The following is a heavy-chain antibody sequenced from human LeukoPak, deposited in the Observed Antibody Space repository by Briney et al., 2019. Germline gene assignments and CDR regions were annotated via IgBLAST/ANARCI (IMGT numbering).Heavy chain of an antibody. CDR2: IYYSGST. CDR3: ASSSSGYYYPLYFDY. V-gene: IGHV4-31*03. CDR1: GGSISRGGYY. Sequence: SETLSLTCTLSGGSISRGGYYWSWIRRHPGKGLEWLGYIYYSGSTNYNPSLKSRVTISVDTSKNQFSLKLSSVTAADTAVYYCASSSSGYYYPLYFDYWGQGTLVTVSS. J-gene: IGHJ4*02. D-gene: IGHD3-22*01.